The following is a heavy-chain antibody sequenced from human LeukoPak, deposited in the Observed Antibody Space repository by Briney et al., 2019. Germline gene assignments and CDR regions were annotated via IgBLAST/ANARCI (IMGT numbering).Heavy chain of an antibody. CDR2: IYSGGST. D-gene: IGHD3-22*01. V-gene: IGHV3-53*01. CDR3: ARYYYDSSGYYNWFDP. J-gene: IGHJ5*02. Sequence: PGGSLRLSCAASGFTVSSNYMSWVRQAPGKGLEWVSVIYSGGSTYYADSVKGRFTIPRDNSKNTLYLQMNSLRAEDTAVYYCARYYYDSSGYYNWFDPWGQGTLVTVSS. CDR1: GFTVSSNY.